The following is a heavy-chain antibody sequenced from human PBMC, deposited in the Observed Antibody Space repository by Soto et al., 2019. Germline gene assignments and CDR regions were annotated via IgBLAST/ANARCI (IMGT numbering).Heavy chain of an antibody. CDR1: GGSISNYF. V-gene: IGHV4-59*01. J-gene: IGHJ4*02. CDR3: ARDLFTGYSLDD. Sequence: PSETLSLTCTVSGGSISNYFWGWIRQPPGKGLEWIGYIYYNGNTNYNPSLKSRVTITVDTSKNQFSLKLTSVTAADTAVYYCARDLFTGYSLDDWGQGTPVTVSS. D-gene: IGHD3-9*01. CDR2: IYYNGNT.